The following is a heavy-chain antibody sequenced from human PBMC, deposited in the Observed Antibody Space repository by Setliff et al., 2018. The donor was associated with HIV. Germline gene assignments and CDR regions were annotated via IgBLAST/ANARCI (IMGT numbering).Heavy chain of an antibody. Sequence: PSETLSLTCTVSGGSISSDYYFWGWIRQPPGKGLEWIGTIYYSGSTYFNPSLKSRLTISVDTSKNQFSLKLSSVTAADTAVYYCARGDTYYHDSSGYVKSALDCFDVWGQGTMVTVSS. J-gene: IGHJ3*01. D-gene: IGHD3-22*01. CDR3: ARGDTYYHDSSGYVKSALDCFDV. CDR1: GGSISSDYYF. CDR2: IYYSGST. V-gene: IGHV4-39*01.